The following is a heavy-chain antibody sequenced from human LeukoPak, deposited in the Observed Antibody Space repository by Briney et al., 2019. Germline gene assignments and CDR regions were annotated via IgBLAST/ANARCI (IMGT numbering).Heavy chain of an antibody. CDR3: VRGGYSSNWGVIDY. V-gene: IGHV1-2*06. J-gene: IGHJ4*02. Sequence: ASVKVSCKASGYTFTGYYMHWGRQAPGQGLEWGGRINPNSGGTNYAQKFQGRVTMARDTSISTAYMELSRLRSDDTAVYYCVRGGYSSNWGVIDYWGQGSLVTVSS. CDR2: INPNSGGT. CDR1: GYTFTGYY. D-gene: IGHD6-19*01.